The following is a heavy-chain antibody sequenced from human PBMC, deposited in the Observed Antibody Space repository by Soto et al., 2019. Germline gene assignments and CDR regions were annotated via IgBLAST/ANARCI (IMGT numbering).Heavy chain of an antibody. Sequence: GGSLRLSCGVSGFICSSYDMSWVRQAPGKGLEWVSTILVGGSTHYEDSVKGRFTISRDTSKNTVYLQMNSLTAGDTAMYYCAKATATGGGAFEIYGQGAMVTVSS. CDR1: GFICSSYD. CDR2: ILVGGST. CDR3: AKATATGGGAFEI. D-gene: IGHD2-8*02. J-gene: IGHJ3*02. V-gene: IGHV3-23*01.